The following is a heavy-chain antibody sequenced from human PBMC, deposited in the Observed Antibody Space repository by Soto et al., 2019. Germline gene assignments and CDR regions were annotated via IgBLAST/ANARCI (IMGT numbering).Heavy chain of an antibody. CDR1: GFTFSNYW. V-gene: IGHV3-74*01. CDR3: ATLNSFGSDY. J-gene: IGHJ4*02. Sequence: GGSLRLSCAASGFTFSNYWMHWVRQGPGKGLVWVARIYSDGSVTTYADSVKGRFTISRDNAKSTLYLQMNSLRAEDTAVYYCATLNSFGSDYWGRGTLVTVSS. D-gene: IGHD5-18*01. CDR2: IYSDGSVT.